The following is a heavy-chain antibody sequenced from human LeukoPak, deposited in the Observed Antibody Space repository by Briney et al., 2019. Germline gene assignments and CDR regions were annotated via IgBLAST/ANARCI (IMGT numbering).Heavy chain of an antibody. CDR2: IYTSGST. D-gene: IGHD3-16*02. CDR3: ARHVPQAYYDYVWGSYGFGWFDP. Sequence: SETLSLTCTVSGGSISSYYWSWIRQPAGKGLEWIGRIYTSGSTNYNPSLKSRVTMSVDTSKNQFSLKLSSVTAADTAVYYCARHVPQAYYDYVWGSYGFGWFDPWGQGTLVTVSS. V-gene: IGHV4-4*07. J-gene: IGHJ5*02. CDR1: GGSISSYY.